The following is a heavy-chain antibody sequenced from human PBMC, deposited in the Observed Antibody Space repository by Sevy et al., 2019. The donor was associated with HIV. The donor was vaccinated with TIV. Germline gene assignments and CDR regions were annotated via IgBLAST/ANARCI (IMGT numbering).Heavy chain of an antibody. CDR1: GFTFDDYT. D-gene: IGHD4-17*01. Sequence: GGSLRLSCAASGFTFDDYTMHWVRQPPGKGLEWVSLISWDGGSTYYADSMKGRFTISRDNSKNSLFLQMNSLRSEDTAFYYCAKLGGNYGDYDDYWGRGTLVTVSS. CDR2: ISWDGGST. V-gene: IGHV3-43*01. CDR3: AKLGGNYGDYDDY. J-gene: IGHJ4*02.